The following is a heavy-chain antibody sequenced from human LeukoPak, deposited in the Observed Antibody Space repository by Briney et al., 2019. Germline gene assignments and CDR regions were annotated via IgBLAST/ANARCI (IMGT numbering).Heavy chain of an antibody. V-gene: IGHV1-2*02. CDR2: INPNSGGT. Sequence: VASVKVSCKASGYTFTGYYMHWVRQAPGQGFEWVGWINPNSGGTNYAQKFQGRVTMTRDTSISTAYMELSRLRSDDTAVYYCARGIPDRGDFDYWGQGTLVTVSS. D-gene: IGHD5-18*01. CDR3: ARGIPDRGDFDY. CDR1: GYTFTGYY. J-gene: IGHJ4*02.